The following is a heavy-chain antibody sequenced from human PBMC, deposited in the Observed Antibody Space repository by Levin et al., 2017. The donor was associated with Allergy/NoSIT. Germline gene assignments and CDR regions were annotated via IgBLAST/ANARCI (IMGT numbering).Heavy chain of an antibody. V-gene: IGHV3-53*01. CDR2: IYSGGTT. CDR3: TRCSGGSCFSGGFDP. D-gene: IGHD2-15*01. CDR1: RFTISSNY. Sequence: GGSLRLSCVASRFTISSNYMTWVRQAPGKGLEWVSVIYSGGTTYYADSVKGRFTISRDNSKNTLYLQMNSLRVEDTAVYYCTRCSGGSCFSGGFDPWGQGTLVTVSS. J-gene: IGHJ5*02.